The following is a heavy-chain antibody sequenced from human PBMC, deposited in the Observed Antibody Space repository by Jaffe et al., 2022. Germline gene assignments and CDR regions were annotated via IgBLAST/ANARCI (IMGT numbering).Heavy chain of an antibody. Sequence: QVQLQESGPGLVKPSETLSLTCAVSGYSISSGYYWGWIRQPPGKGLEWIGSIYHSGSTYYNPSLKSRVTISVDTSKNQFSLKLSSVTAADTAVYYCARGWFGELGYFDYWGQGTLVTVSS. CDR1: GYSISSGYY. CDR3: ARGWFGELGYFDY. J-gene: IGHJ4*02. D-gene: IGHD3-10*01. CDR2: IYHSGST. V-gene: IGHV4-38-2*01.